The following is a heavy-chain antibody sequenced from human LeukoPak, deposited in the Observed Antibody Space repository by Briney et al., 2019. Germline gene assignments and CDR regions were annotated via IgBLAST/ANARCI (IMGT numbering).Heavy chain of an antibody. J-gene: IGHJ5*02. D-gene: IGHD3-10*01. Sequence: KPSETLSLTCAVYGGSFSGFHWSWVRQFPGKGLEWIGEINHSESANYNPSLKNRITISVDTSKNHFSLKLSSVTAADTAVYYCARGNTYYYSSGSNNWFDPWGQGILVTVSS. CDR2: INHSESA. V-gene: IGHV4-34*01. CDR3: ARGNTYYYSSGSNNWFDP. CDR1: GGSFSGFH.